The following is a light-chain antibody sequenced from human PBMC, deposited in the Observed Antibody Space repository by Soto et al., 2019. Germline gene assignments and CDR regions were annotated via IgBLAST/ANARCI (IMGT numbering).Light chain of an antibody. CDR2: EAS. CDR1: QSVNNS. CDR3: QQRSTWPWT. V-gene: IGKV3-11*01. Sequence: EVVLTQSPATLSLSPGERATLSCRASQSVNNSLAWYQQRPGQAPRLLIYEASKRATGIPASFSGSGSGTDFTLTISSLESEDFAVYYCQQRSTWPWTFGQGTNLEI. J-gene: IGKJ2*02.